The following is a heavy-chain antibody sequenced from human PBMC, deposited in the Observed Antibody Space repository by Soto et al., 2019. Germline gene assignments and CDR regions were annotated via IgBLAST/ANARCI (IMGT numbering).Heavy chain of an antibody. J-gene: IGHJ4*02. V-gene: IGHV1-46*01. D-gene: IGHD3-22*01. Sequence: WASVKVSCKASGYTFTSYYMHWVRQAPGQGLEWMGIINPSGGSTSYAQKFQGRVTMTRDTSTSTVYMELSSLRSEDTAVYYCARDWDYYDSSGYHEGFDYWGQGTLVTVSS. CDR2: INPSGGST. CDR3: ARDWDYYDSSGYHEGFDY. CDR1: GYTFTSYY.